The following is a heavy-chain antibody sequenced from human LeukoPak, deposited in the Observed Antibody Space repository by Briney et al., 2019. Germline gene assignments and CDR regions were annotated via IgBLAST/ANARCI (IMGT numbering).Heavy chain of an antibody. CDR3: ARRGPSGYRYMDV. Sequence: GGSLRLSCAASGFTFSDYYMNWIRQAPGKGLEWVSYISSSGSTIYYADSVKGRFTISRDNAKNSLYLQTNSLRAEDTAVYYCARRGPSGYRYMDVWGKGTTVTVSS. V-gene: IGHV3-11*04. D-gene: IGHD5-18*01. J-gene: IGHJ6*03. CDR2: ISSSGSTI. CDR1: GFTFSDYY.